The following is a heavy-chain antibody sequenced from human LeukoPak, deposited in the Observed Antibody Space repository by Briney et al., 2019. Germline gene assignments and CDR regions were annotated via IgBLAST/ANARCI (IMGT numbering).Heavy chain of an antibody. Sequence: GGSLRLPCAASGFTFSSYWMTWVRQAPGKGLEWVANIKHDGSESYYVDSVKGRFTISRDNAKNSLFLQMNILRVEDTAVYYCVRGYGDYGWLSSWGQGTLVTVSS. CDR3: VRGYGDYGWLSS. CDR1: GFTFSSYW. J-gene: IGHJ5*02. D-gene: IGHD4-17*01. CDR2: IKHDGSES. V-gene: IGHV3-7*04.